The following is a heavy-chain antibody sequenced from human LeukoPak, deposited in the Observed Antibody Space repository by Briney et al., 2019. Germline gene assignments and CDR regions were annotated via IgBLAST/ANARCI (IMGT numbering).Heavy chain of an antibody. CDR3: AKDRPYSGYRVFDC. CDR2: ISGSGGST. CDR1: GFTFSSYA. Sequence: PGGSLRLSCVGAGFTFSSYAMSWVRQAPGKGLEWVSAISGSGGSTYYADSVKGRFTISRDNSKNTLYLQMNSLRAEDTAVYYCAKDRPYSGYRVFDCWGQGTLVTVSS. J-gene: IGHJ4*02. V-gene: IGHV3-23*01. D-gene: IGHD5-12*01.